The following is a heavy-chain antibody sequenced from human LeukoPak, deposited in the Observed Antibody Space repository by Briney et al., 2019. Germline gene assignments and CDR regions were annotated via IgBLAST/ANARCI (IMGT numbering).Heavy chain of an antibody. D-gene: IGHD5-12*01. CDR2: ISGSGGST. J-gene: IGHJ4*02. V-gene: IGHV3-23*01. Sequence: GSLRTLRAGPGFPLCSFAMRLVRQAPGEGLALVSAISGSGGSTYYADSVKGRFTISRDNSKNTLYLQMNSLRAEDTAVYYCAKESNGYDFSYFDYWGQGTLVTVSS. CDR3: AKESNGYDFSYFDY. CDR1: GFPLCSFA.